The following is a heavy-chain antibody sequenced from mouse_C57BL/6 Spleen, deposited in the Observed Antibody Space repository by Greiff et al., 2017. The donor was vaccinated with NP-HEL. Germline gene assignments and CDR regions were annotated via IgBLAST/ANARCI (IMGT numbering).Heavy chain of an antibody. CDR1: GFTFSDYY. J-gene: IGHJ3*01. Sequence: EVHLVESEGGLVQPGSSMKLSCTASGFTFSDYYMALVRQVPEKGLEWVANINYDGSSTYYLDSLKSRFIISRDNAKNILYLQMSSLKSEDTATYYCARVYDGYPAWFAYWGQGTLVTVSA. CDR2: INYDGSST. CDR3: ARVYDGYPAWFAY. D-gene: IGHD2-3*01. V-gene: IGHV5-16*01.